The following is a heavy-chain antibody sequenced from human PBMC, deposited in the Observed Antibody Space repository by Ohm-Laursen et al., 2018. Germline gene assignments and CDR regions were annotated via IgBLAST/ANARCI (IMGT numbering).Heavy chain of an antibody. V-gene: IGHV3-9*01. CDR2: INWNSGDI. D-gene: IGHD6-13*01. CDR1: GFTFSSYS. Sequence: SLRLSCAASGFTFSSYSMNWVRQAPGKGLEWVATINWNSGDIGYGDSVKGRFTISRDNARSSLDLQMNSLRVEDTALYYCAKDLLAAPDYYGMDVWGQGTTVTVSS. J-gene: IGHJ6*02. CDR3: AKDLLAAPDYYGMDV.